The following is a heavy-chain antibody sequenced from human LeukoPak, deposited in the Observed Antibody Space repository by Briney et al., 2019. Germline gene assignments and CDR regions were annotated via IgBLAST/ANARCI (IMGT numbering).Heavy chain of an antibody. J-gene: IGHJ3*02. CDR2: ISSSSSYI. CDR1: GFTFSSYN. CDR3: AKDTTFGGVIGGVCAFDI. V-gene: IGHV3-21*04. D-gene: IGHD3-16*02. Sequence: KSGGSLRLSCAASGFTFSSYNMNWVGQAPGKGLEWVSSISSSSSYIYYADSVKGRFTISRDNAKNSLYLQMNSLRAEDTAVYYCAKDTTFGGVIGGVCAFDIWGQGTMVTVSS.